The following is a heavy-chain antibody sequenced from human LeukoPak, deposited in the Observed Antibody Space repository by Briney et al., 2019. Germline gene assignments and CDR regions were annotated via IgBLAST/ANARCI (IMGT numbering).Heavy chain of an antibody. V-gene: IGHV4-39*01. J-gene: IGHJ4*02. Sequence: PSETLSLTCTVSGGSISSSSYYWGWIRQPPGKGLEWIGSIYYSGSTYYNPSLKSRVAISVDTSKNQFSLKLSSVTAADTAVYYCANTYSSGWYGIDYWGQGTLVTVSS. CDR2: IYYSGST. CDR3: ANTYSSGWYGIDY. D-gene: IGHD6-19*01. CDR1: GGSISSSSYY.